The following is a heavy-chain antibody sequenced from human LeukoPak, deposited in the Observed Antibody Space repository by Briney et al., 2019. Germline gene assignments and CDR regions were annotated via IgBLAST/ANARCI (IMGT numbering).Heavy chain of an antibody. CDR1: GGSSSDYY. Sequence: SETLSLTCTVYGGSSSDYYWSWIRQHPGKGLEWIGYIYYSGSTYYNPSLKSRVTISVDTSKNQFSLKLSSVTAADTAVYYCARGAGWIPNFDYWGQGTLVTVSS. D-gene: IGHD5-18*01. V-gene: IGHV4-31*03. J-gene: IGHJ4*02. CDR2: IYYSGST. CDR3: ARGAGWIPNFDY.